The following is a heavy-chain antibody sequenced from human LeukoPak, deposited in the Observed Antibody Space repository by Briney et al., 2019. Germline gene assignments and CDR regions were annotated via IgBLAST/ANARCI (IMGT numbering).Heavy chain of an antibody. CDR2: IIPMFGKA. D-gene: IGHD6-6*01. Sequence: EASVKVSCKASGGTFSSYAISWVRQAPGLGLEWMGGIIPMFGKAKYAQKFQGRVTITADESTSTAYMELRSLRSDDTAVYYCARSSIAARPQFDPWGQGTLVTVSS. J-gene: IGHJ5*02. V-gene: IGHV1-69*13. CDR3: ARSSIAARPQFDP. CDR1: GGTFSSYA.